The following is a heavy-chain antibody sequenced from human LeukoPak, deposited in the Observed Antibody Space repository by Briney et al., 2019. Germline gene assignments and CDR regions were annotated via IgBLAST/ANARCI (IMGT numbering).Heavy chain of an antibody. CDR3: AIQKADLITMIRGIIAF. CDR2: IKPDGTED. D-gene: IGHD3-10*01. J-gene: IGHJ1*01. V-gene: IGHV3-7*01. CDR1: GFTFSSFW. Sequence: PGGSLRLSCAASGFTFSSFWMTWVRQAPGKGLEWVANIKPDGTEDYYVDSVKGPFTISRDNAENSLYLQMNSLRAEDTAVYYCAIQKADLITMIRGIIAFWGQGTLVTVSS.